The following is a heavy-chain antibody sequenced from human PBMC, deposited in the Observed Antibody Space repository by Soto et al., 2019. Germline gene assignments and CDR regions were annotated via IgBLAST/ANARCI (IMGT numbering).Heavy chain of an antibody. CDR1: GGSISSGGYY. Sequence: QVQLQESGPGLVKPSQTLSLTCTVSGGSISSGGYYWSWSRQHPGKGLEWIGYIYYSGSTYYNPSLKSRVTISVDTSKNQFSLKLSSVTAADTAVYYCARTSCSGGSCYKIDYWGQGTLVTVSS. J-gene: IGHJ4*02. V-gene: IGHV4-31*03. CDR2: IYYSGST. CDR3: ARTSCSGGSCYKIDY. D-gene: IGHD2-15*01.